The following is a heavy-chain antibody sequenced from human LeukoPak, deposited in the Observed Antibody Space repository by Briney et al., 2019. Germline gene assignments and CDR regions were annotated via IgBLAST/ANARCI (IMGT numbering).Heavy chain of an antibody. CDR3: ARGRITMVRGAKGYNWFDP. CDR1: QYTFTGYY. CDR2: INPNSGGT. Sequence: ASVKVSCKASQYTFTGYYMHWVRQAPGQGLEWMGWINPNSGGTNYAQKFQGRVTMTRDTSISTAYMELSRLRSDDTAVYYCARGRITMVRGAKGYNWFDPWGQGTLVTVSS. J-gene: IGHJ5*02. V-gene: IGHV1-2*02. D-gene: IGHD3-10*01.